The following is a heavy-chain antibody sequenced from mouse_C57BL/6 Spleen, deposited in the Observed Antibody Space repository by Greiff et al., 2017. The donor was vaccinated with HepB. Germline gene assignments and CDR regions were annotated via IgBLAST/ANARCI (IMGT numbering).Heavy chain of an antibody. CDR3: GRGNWDEGAWYAY. V-gene: IGHV1-74*01. CDR1: GYTFTSYW. J-gene: IGHJ3*01. CDR2: IHPSDSDT. D-gene: IGHD4-1*01. Sequence: VQLQQPGAELVKPGASVKVSCKASGYTFTSYWMHWVKQRPGQGLEWIGRIHPSDSDTNYNQKFKGKATLTADKYSSTADMQLSSLTSEDSAVYYCGRGNWDEGAWYAYWGQGTLVTVSA.